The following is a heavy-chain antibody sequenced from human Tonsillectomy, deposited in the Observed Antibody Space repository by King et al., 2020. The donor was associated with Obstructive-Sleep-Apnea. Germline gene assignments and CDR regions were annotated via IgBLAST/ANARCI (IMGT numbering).Heavy chain of an antibody. J-gene: IGHJ4*02. CDR3: AKDNSSGWYRGLDY. CDR2: ICWNSGSI. V-gene: IGHV3-9*01. Sequence: VQLVESGGGLVQPGRSLGLSCAASGFIFDDYAMHWVRQAPGKGLEWASGICWNSGSIGYSDSVKGRFTISRDNAKNSLHLQMNSLRAEDTAFYYCAKDNSSGWYRGLDYWGQGTLVIVSS. D-gene: IGHD6-19*01. CDR1: GFIFDDYA.